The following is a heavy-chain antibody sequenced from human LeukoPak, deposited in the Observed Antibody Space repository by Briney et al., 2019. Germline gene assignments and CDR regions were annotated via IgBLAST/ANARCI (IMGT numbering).Heavy chain of an antibody. CDR3: ARAGDEVPTYFDY. J-gene: IGHJ4*02. CDR2: ISAYNVNT. CDR1: GYTFISYG. D-gene: IGHD3-16*01. V-gene: IGHV1-18*01. Sequence: ASVKVSSKASGYTFISYGMSWIRQAPGQGLEWMGWISAYNVNTKYAQKFQGRVTMTTDTSTTTAYMDLRSPTSDDTAVYYCARAGDEVPTYFDYWGQGTLDSVSS.